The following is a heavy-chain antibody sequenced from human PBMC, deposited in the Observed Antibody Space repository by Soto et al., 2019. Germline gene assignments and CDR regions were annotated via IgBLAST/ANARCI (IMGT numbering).Heavy chain of an antibody. V-gene: IGHV3-30*18. J-gene: IGHJ4*02. D-gene: IGHD3-10*01. Sequence: GGSLRLSCAASGFTFSSYGMHWVRQAPGKGLEWVAVISYDGSNKYYADSVKGRFTISRDNSKNTLYLQMNSLRAEDTAVYYCAKDYYGPPGWGQGTLVTVSS. CDR2: ISYDGSNK. CDR3: AKDYYGPPG. CDR1: GFTFSSYG.